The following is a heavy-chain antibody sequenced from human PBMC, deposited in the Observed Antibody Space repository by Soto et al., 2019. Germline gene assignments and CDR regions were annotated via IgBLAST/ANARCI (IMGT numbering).Heavy chain of an antibody. CDR3: ARAIAAAVFGHYYGMDV. CDR2: ISYDGSNK. D-gene: IGHD6-13*01. J-gene: IGHJ6*02. CDR1: GFTFSSYA. V-gene: IGHV3-30-3*01. Sequence: GGSLRLSCAASGFTFSSYAMHWVRQAPGKGLEWVAVISYDGSNKYYADSVKGRFTISRDNSKNTPYLQMNSLRAEDTAVYYCARAIAAAVFGHYYGMDVWGQGTTVTVSS.